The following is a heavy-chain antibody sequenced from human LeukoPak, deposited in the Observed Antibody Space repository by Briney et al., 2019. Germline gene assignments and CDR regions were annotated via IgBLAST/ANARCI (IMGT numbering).Heavy chain of an antibody. D-gene: IGHD6-19*01. CDR3: AREGGIAVAGMTFNWFDP. Sequence: PSQTLSLTCTVSGASISSGSYYWSWIRQPAGKGLEWIGRIYTSGSTNYNPSLKSRVTISVDTSKNQFSLKLSSVTAADTAVYYCAREGGIAVAGMTFNWFDPWGQGTLVTVSS. CDR2: IYTSGST. J-gene: IGHJ5*02. CDR1: GASISSGSYY. V-gene: IGHV4-61*02.